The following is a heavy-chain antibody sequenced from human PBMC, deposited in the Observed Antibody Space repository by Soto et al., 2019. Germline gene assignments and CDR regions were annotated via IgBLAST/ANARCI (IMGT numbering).Heavy chain of an antibody. Sequence: QVQLVESGGGVVQPGRSLRLSCAGSGFSFSSFAMHWVRQAPGKGLEWVAVISYDETYIYYADSVKGRFTISRDNSKNPLYLQMNSLRAEDTAVYYCARDAFYYGSGTYYNYFDYWGQGVLVTVSS. J-gene: IGHJ4*02. CDR2: ISYDETYI. CDR3: ARDAFYYGSGTYYNYFDY. V-gene: IGHV3-30-3*01. D-gene: IGHD3-10*01. CDR1: GFSFSSFA.